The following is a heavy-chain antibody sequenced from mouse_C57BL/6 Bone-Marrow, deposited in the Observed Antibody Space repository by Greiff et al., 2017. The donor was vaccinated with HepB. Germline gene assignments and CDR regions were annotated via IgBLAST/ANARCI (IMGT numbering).Heavy chain of an antibody. V-gene: IGHV1-62-2*01. CDR2: FYPGSGSI. J-gene: IGHJ4*01. CDR1: GYTFTEYT. Sequence: QVQLQQSGAELARPGASVKMSCKDSGYTFTEYTIHWVKQRSGQGLEWIGWFYPGSGSIKYNEKFKDKATLTADKSSSTVYMELSRLTSEDSAVYFCARHEGETGGYYAMDYWGQGTSVTVSS. D-gene: IGHD4-1*01. CDR3: ARHEGETGGYYAMDY.